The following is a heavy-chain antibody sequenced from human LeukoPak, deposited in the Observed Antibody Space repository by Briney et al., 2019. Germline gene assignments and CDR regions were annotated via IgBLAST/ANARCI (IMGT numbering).Heavy chain of an antibody. CDR2: IYYSGST. J-gene: IGHJ4*02. D-gene: IGHD3-22*01. Sequence: SETLSLTCTVSGGSISSYYWSWIRQPPGKGLEWIGYIYYSGSTNYNPSLKSRVTISLDTSKNQFSLKLTSVTVADTAVYYCARSTWLLDKWGQGTLVTVSS. CDR1: GGSISSYY. CDR3: ARSTWLLDK. V-gene: IGHV4-59*01.